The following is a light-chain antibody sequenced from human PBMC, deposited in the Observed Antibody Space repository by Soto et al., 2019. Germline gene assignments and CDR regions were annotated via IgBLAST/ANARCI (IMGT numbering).Light chain of an antibody. Sequence: DIQMTQSPSTLSGSVGDRVTITCRASQTISSWLAWYQQKPGKAPNRLIYKASTLKSVVPSRFSGSGPVTAFTLTISSLQPDDFATYYGQHYNSYSETFGQGTKVELK. CDR3: QHYNSYSET. CDR1: QTISSW. V-gene: IGKV1-5*03. J-gene: IGKJ1*01. CDR2: KAS.